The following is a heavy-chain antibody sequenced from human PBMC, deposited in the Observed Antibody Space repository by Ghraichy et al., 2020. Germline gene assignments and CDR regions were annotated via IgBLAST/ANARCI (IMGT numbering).Heavy chain of an antibody. Sequence: GGSLRLSCAASGFTFTTYGMHWVRQAPGKGLEWVAVIWYDGSKIFYKDSVKGRFTISRDNSKNTMYLQMNSLRVEDTAVYYCARRGESSSWLDSWGQGTLVTVSS. D-gene: IGHD6-13*01. V-gene: IGHV3-33*01. CDR3: ARRGESSSWLDS. CDR2: IWYDGSKI. J-gene: IGHJ5*01. CDR1: GFTFTTYG.